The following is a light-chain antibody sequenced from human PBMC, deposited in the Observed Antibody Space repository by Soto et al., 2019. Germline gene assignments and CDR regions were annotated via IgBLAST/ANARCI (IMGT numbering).Light chain of an antibody. Sequence: DIQMTQSPSSLSASVGDGVTITCRASQTISTYLNWYQQKPEKAPKLLIYAASSLQSGVPSRFSGSGSGTDFTLTVSNLQPEDFASYYCQQSYDTPWTFGQGTNVEIK. CDR3: QQSYDTPWT. J-gene: IGKJ1*01. V-gene: IGKV1-39*01. CDR2: AAS. CDR1: QTISTY.